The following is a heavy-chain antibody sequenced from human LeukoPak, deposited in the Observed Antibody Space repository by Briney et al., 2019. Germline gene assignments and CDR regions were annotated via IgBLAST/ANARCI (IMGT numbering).Heavy chain of an antibody. D-gene: IGHD3-3*01. Sequence: SETLSLTCAVYGGSLSGYYWSWIRQPPGKGLEWIGEINHSGSTNYNPPLKSRVTISVDTSKNQFSLKLSSVTAADTAVYYCARGRFDFWSGPFAGDWGQGTLVTVSS. CDR2: INHSGST. J-gene: IGHJ4*02. CDR3: ARGRFDFWSGPFAGD. CDR1: GGSLSGYY. V-gene: IGHV4-34*01.